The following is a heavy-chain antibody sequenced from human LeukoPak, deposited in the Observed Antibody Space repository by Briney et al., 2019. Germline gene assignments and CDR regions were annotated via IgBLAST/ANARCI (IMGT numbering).Heavy chain of an antibody. CDR3: ARDRSPRHYYDTSDYHGAAEY. CDR1: GGTFSSSA. CDR2: ISGYNGYT. V-gene: IGHV1-18*01. Sequence: GASVKVSCKASGGTFSSSAISWVRQAPGQGLEWMGWISGYNGYTKYAQKFQGRVTMTTDTSTSTAYMELRSLRSDDTAVYYCARDRSPRHYYDTSDYHGAAEYWGQGTLVTVSS. J-gene: IGHJ4*02. D-gene: IGHD3-22*01.